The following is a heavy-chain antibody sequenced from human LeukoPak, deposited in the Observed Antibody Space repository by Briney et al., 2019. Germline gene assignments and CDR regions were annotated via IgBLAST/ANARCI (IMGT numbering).Heavy chain of an antibody. V-gene: IGHV3-30*04. CDR2: ISYDGSNK. CDR3: ARPPSGSYSVWFDP. J-gene: IGHJ5*02. CDR1: GFTFSSYA. Sequence: GGSLRLSCAASGFTFSSYAMHWVRQAPGKGLEWVAVISYDGSNKYYADSVKGRFTISRDNSKNTLYLQMNSLRAEDTAVYYCARPPSGSYSVWFDPWAREPWSPSPQ. D-gene: IGHD1-26*01.